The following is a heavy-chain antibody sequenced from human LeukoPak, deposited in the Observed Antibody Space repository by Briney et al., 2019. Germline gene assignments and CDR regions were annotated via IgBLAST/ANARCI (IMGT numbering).Heavy chain of an antibody. V-gene: IGHV3-23*01. J-gene: IGHJ3*02. D-gene: IGHD3-22*01. CDR1: GFTFSSYS. CDR3: AKYYYDSGAFDI. Sequence: GGSLRLSCAASGFTFSSYSMNWVRQAPGKGLEWVSAISGSGGSTYYADSVKGRFTISRDNSKNTLYLQMNSLRAEDTAVYYCAKYYYDSGAFDIWGQGTMVTVSS. CDR2: ISGSGGST.